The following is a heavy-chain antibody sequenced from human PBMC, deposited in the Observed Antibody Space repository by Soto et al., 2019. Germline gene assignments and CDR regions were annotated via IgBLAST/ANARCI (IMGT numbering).Heavy chain of an antibody. Sequence: ASVKVSCKASRYTFTRYGISWVRQAPGQGLEWMGWISTYNENTKYAEKFQGEMTMTTDTATSTAYMDLRSLRSDDTAVYYCARDGERDTGLNFYYYLHGMDAWGQGTRVTVSS. V-gene: IGHV1-18*01. D-gene: IGHD1-1*01. J-gene: IGHJ6*02. CDR3: ARDGERDTGLNFYYYLHGMDA. CDR2: ISTYNENT. CDR1: RYTFTRYG.